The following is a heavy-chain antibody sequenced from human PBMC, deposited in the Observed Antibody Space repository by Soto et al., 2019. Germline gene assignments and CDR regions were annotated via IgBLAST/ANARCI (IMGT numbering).Heavy chain of an antibody. CDR1: GGSFSGYY. Sequence: PSETLSLTCAVYGGSFSGYYWSWIRQPPGKGLEWIGEINHSGSTNYNPSLKSRVTISVDTSKNQFSLKLSSVTAADTAVYYCARVFGVGLRRRPVSECFQHWGQGTLVTVSS. CDR3: ARVFGVGLRRRPVSECFQH. D-gene: IGHD4-17*01. CDR2: INHSGST. J-gene: IGHJ1*01. V-gene: IGHV4-34*01.